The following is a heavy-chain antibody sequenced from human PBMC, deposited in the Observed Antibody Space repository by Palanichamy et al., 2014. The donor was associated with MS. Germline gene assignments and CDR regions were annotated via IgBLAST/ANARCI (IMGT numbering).Heavy chain of an antibody. J-gene: IGHJ5*02. CDR1: GFSVSSNY. CDR3: ARTEAGPFNWFDP. CDR2: IYSGGLT. D-gene: IGHD6-19*01. Sequence: EVQLVESGGGLIQPRGSLRLSCAASGFSVSSNYMSWVRQAPGKGLEWVSVIYSGGLTYYADSVKGRFTISRDNSKNTLYLQMNSLRAEDTAVYYCARTEAGPFNWFDPWGQGTLVTVSS. V-gene: IGHV3-53*01.